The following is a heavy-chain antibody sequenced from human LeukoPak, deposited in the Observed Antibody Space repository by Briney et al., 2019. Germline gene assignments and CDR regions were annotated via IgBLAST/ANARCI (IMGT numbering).Heavy chain of an antibody. J-gene: IGHJ5*02. D-gene: IGHD5-24*01. CDR1: GYTFTGHY. CDR2: INPNSGGT. CDR3: ARDFRLQVNWFDP. V-gene: IGHV1-2*02. Sequence: ASVKVSCKASGYTFTGHYMHWVRQAPGQGLEWMGWINPNSGGTNYAQKFQGRVTMTRDTSISTAYMELSRLRSDDTAVYYCARDFRLQVNWFDPWGQGTLVTVSS.